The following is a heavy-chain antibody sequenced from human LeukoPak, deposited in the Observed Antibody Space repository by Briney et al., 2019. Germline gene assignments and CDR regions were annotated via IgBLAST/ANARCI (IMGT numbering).Heavy chain of an antibody. CDR3: ARVLSNRIAARSIDY. D-gene: IGHD6-13*01. V-gene: IGHV4-34*01. CDR2: INHSGST. J-gene: IGHJ4*02. Sequence: SETLSLTCAVYGGSFSTYYWSWIRQPPGKGLEWIGEINHSGSTNYNPSLKSRVTISVDTSKNQFSLKLSSVTAADTAVYYCARVLSNRIAARSIDYWGQGTLVTVSS. CDR1: GGSFSTYY.